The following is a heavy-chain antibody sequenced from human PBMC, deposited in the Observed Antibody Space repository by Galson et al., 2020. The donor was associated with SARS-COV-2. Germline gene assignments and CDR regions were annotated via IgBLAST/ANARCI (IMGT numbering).Heavy chain of an antibody. D-gene: IGHD4-4*01. Sequence: SETLSLTCAVSGYSISSGYYWGWIRQPPGKGLEWIGSIYHSGSTYYNPSLKSRVTISVDTSKNQFSLKLSSVTAADTAVYYCARHYPNSGYSNPLDYWGQGTLVTVSS. CDR2: IYHSGST. CDR1: GYSISSGYY. J-gene: IGHJ4*02. V-gene: IGHV4-38-2*01. CDR3: ARHYPNSGYSNPLDY.